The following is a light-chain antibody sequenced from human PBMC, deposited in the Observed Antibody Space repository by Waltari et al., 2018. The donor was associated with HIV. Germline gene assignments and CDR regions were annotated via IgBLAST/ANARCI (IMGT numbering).Light chain of an antibody. J-gene: IGKJ5*01. V-gene: IGKV1-16*02. CDR2: AAS. Sequence: DIQMTQSQSSLSASVGDRVTITCRASQGISNSVAWFQQRPGKAPTSLIYAASNLQTGVSSKFSGSGSDTDFTLTISSLQPEDFATYYCQQYKSYPITFGQGTRLEIK. CDR3: QQYKSYPIT. CDR1: QGISNS.